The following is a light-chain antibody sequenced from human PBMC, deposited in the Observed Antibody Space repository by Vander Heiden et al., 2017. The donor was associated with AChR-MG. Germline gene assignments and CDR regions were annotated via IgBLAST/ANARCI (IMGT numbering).Light chain of an antibody. CDR2: GAS. V-gene: IGKV1-39*01. CDR1: QSIRTY. J-gene: IGKJ1*01. CDR3: QQRDGTPRT. Sequence: DIQMTQSPLSLSASIGDRVTITCRASQSIRTYLNWYQQKPGKAPKVLIYGASSLQSGVPSRFSGSGSGTDFILTISRLQPEDFATYYCQQRDGTPRTFGQRTKVEVK.